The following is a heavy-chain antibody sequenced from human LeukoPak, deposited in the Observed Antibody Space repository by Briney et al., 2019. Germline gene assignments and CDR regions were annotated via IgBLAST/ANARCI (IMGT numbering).Heavy chain of an antibody. V-gene: IGHV1-2*02. D-gene: IGHD5-24*01. CDR3: ARVAPTRGDFDH. CDR2: INPNSGGT. CDR1: GYTFTGYY. Sequence: ASVKVSCKASGYTFTGYYMHWVRQAPGQGLEWMGWINPNSGGTNYAQKFQGRVTMTRDTSISTAYMELSSLRSEDTAVYYCARVAPTRGDFDHWGQGTLVTVSS. J-gene: IGHJ4*02.